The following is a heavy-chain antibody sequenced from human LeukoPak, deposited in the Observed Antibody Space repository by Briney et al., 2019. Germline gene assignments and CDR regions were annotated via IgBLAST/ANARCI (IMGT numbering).Heavy chain of an antibody. CDR1: GGTFSSYA. Sequence: SVKVSCKASGGTFSSYAISWERQAPGQRLELMGGIIPIFGTANYAQTFQGRVTITADESTSTAYMELSSLRSEDTAVYYCANGLIRLQYTSYYYYGMDVWGQGTTVTVSS. D-gene: IGHD4-11*01. CDR3: ANGLIRLQYTSYYYYGMDV. CDR2: IIPIFGTA. V-gene: IGHV1-69*01. J-gene: IGHJ6*02.